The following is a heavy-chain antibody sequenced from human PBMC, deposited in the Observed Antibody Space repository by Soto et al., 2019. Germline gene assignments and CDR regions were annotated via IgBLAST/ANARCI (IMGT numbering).Heavy chain of an antibody. V-gene: IGHV4-34*01. D-gene: IGHD3-3*01. J-gene: IGHJ4*02. Sequence: SETLSLTCAVYGGSFSGYYWSWIRKPPGKGLEWIGEINHSGSTNYNPSLKSRVTISVDTSKNQFSLKLSSVTAADTAVYYCARGRRTTIFGVVIIGYYFDYWGQGTLVTVSS. CDR2: INHSGST. CDR1: GGSFSGYY. CDR3: ARGRRTTIFGVVIIGYYFDY.